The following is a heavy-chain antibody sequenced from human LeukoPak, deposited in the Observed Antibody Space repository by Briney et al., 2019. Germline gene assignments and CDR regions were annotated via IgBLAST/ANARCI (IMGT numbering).Heavy chain of an antibody. CDR2: IIPIFGTA. J-gene: IGHJ4*02. CDR1: GGTFSSYA. CDR3: AGGYCSSTSCFDSFDY. Sequence: ASVKVSCKASGGTFSSYAISWVRQAPGQGLEWMGGIIPIFGTANYAQKFQGRVTITRNTSISTAYMELSSLRSEDTAVYYCAGGYCSSTSCFDSFDYWGQGTLVTVSS. V-gene: IGHV1-69*05. D-gene: IGHD2-2*01.